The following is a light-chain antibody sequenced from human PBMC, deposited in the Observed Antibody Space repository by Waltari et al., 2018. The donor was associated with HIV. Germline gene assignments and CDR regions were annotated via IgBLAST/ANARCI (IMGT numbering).Light chain of an antibody. Sequence: SYELTQPPSASVSPGRTARHTCTGVALPQQNPDWYQQRPGQAPVLVIYKDTERPSGIPERFSGSSSGTTATLTIIGVQAQDEADYHCQSADSNASLWVFGGGTKLTVL. J-gene: IGLJ3*02. CDR1: ALPQQN. CDR2: KDT. V-gene: IGLV3-25*03. CDR3: QSADSNASLWV.